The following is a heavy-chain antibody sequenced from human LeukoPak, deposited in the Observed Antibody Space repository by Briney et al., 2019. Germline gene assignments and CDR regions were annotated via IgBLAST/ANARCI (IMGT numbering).Heavy chain of an antibody. CDR2: IYYSGCT. J-gene: IGHJ4*02. CDR1: GGSISRYY. V-gene: IGHV4-59*01. Sequence: SETLSLTCTVSGGSISRYYWSWIRQPPGKGLEWIGYIYYSGCTNYSPSLKSRVTISVDTSKNQFSQKLSSVTAADTAVYYCARTYYYDSSGIFDYWGQGTLVTVSS. CDR3: ARTYYYDSSGIFDY. D-gene: IGHD3-22*01.